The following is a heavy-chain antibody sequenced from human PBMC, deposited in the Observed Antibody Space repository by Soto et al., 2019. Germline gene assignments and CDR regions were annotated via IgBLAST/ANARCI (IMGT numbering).Heavy chain of an antibody. CDR1: GFTFSSYW. CDR3: ARGDYYDSSGPFSDAFDI. CDR2: IKPDGSQK. V-gene: IGHV3-7*04. D-gene: IGHD3-22*01. J-gene: IGHJ3*02. Sequence: PGGSLRLSCAASGFTFSSYWMSWVRQAPGKGPEWVANIKPDGSQKWYVDSVKGRFTISRDSAKKSLYLQMNSLRAEDTAVYYCARGDYYDSSGPFSDAFDIWGQGTMVTVSS.